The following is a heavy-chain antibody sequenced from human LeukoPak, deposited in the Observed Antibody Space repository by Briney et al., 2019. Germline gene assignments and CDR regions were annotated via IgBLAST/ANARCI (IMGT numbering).Heavy chain of an antibody. Sequence: GGSLRLSCAASGFTFSSYAMHWVRQAPGKGLEYVSAISSNGGSTYYANSVKGRFTISRDNSKNTLYLQMGSLRAEDMAVYYCARGNYYDSSGPSDYWGQGTLVTVSS. CDR2: ISSNGGST. D-gene: IGHD3-22*01. V-gene: IGHV3-64*01. J-gene: IGHJ4*02. CDR1: GFTFSSYA. CDR3: ARGNYYDSSGPSDY.